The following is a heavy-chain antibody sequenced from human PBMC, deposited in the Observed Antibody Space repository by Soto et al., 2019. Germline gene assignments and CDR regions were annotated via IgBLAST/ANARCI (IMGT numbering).Heavy chain of an antibody. D-gene: IGHD2-21*02. Sequence: SETLSLTCAVYGGSFSGYYWSWIRQPPGKGLEWIGEINHSGSTNYNPSLKSRVTISVDTSKNQFSLKLSSVTAADTAVYYRARGLVVTAIGEHSYYFDYWGQGTLVTVSS. CDR3: ARGLVVTAIGEHSYYFDY. CDR2: INHSGST. J-gene: IGHJ4*02. V-gene: IGHV4-34*01. CDR1: GGSFSGYY.